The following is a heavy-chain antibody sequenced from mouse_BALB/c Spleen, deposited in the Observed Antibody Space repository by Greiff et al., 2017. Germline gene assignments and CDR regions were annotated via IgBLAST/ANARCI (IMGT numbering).Heavy chain of an antibody. J-gene: IGHJ4*01. CDR1: GFTFSSYA. CDR2: ISSGGSYT. D-gene: IGHD1-1*01. Sequence: EVKLVESGGGLVKPGGSLKLSCAASGFTFSSYAMSWVRQSPEKRLEWVAEISSGGSYTYYPDTVTGRFTISRDNAKNTLYLEMSSLRSEDTAMYYCARNMDYGSRAPYAMDYWGQGTSVTVSS. CDR3: ARNMDYGSRAPYAMDY. V-gene: IGHV5-9-4*01.